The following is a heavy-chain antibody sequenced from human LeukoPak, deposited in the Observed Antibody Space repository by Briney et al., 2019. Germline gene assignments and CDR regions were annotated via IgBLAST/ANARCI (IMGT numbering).Heavy chain of an antibody. Sequence: PSETLSLTCTVSGGSIGSYYWSWIRQPPGKGLEWIGYIYYSGSTNYNPSLKSRVTISVDTSKNQFSLKLSSVTAADTAVYYCARIHSSSWYMNWYFDLWGRGTLVTVSS. V-gene: IGHV4-59*01. CDR1: GGSIGSYY. CDR2: IYYSGST. J-gene: IGHJ2*01. CDR3: ARIHSSSWYMNWYFDL. D-gene: IGHD6-13*01.